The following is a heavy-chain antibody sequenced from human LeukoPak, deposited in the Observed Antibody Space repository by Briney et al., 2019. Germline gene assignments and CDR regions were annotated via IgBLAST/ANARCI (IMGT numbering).Heavy chain of an antibody. D-gene: IGHD3-3*01. J-gene: IGHJ6*02. CDR2: ISGSDTNT. Sequence: GGSLRLSCAASGFTFNNYALSWVRQDPGKGLEWVSTISGSDTNTYYADSVKGRFTISRDISKNTLYLQMNSLRVEDTAVYYCARDRVPQEGRYYDFWSGYVHAYYYYGMDVWGQGTTVTVSS. V-gene: IGHV3-23*01. CDR3: ARDRVPQEGRYYDFWSGYVHAYYYYGMDV. CDR1: GFTFNNYA.